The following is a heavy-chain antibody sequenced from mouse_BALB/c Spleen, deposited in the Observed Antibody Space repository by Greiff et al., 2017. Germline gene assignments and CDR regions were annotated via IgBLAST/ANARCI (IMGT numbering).Heavy chain of an antibody. D-gene: IGHD2-4*01. CDR1: GYTFTDYN. CDR3: VSMITTWYAMDY. V-gene: IGHV1S29*02. Sequence: EVQLQQSGPELVKPGASVKISCKASGYTFTDYNMHWVKQSHGKSLEWIGYIYPYNGGTGYNQKFKSKATLTVDNSSSTAYMELRSLTSEDSAVYYCVSMITTWYAMDYWGQGTSVTVSS. CDR2: IYPYNGGT. J-gene: IGHJ4*01.